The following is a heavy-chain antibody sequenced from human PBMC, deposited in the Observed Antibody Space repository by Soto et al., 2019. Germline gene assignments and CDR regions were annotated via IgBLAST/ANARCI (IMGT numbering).Heavy chain of an antibody. V-gene: IGHV2-70*01. J-gene: IGHJ4*01. CDR2: IDWNDDR. CDR3: ARLVAVPGLGHDY. CDR1: GXSFSTTGMC. Sequence: SGPTLVNPTETLTLTCTLSGXSFSTTGMCVSWIRQPPGKALEWLALIDWNDDRYYSTSLKTRLSISKDASKNQVVLTMANLDHMDTATYFCARLVAVPGLGHDYWGHGTLVTVSS. D-gene: IGHD6-19*01.